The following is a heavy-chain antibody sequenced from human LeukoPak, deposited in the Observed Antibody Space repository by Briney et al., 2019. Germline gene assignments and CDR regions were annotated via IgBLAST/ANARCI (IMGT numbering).Heavy chain of an antibody. CDR2: IYYSGST. D-gene: IGHD6-25*01. J-gene: IGHJ4*02. Sequence: SETLSLTCTVSGGSISSNSYYWGWIRQPPGKGLEWIGSIYYSGSTYYNPSLKSRVTISVDTSKNQFSLKLSSVAPADTAVYYCARRGLAAASREDYWGQGTLATVSS. V-gene: IGHV4-39*01. CDR1: GGSISSNSYY. CDR3: ARRGLAAASREDY.